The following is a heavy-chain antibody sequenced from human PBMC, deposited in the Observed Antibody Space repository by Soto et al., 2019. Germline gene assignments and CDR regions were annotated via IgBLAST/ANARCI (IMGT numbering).Heavy chain of an antibody. D-gene: IGHD2-21*01. CDR2: ISLRHHST. CDR3: ARELYSCGAECPYYTEY. J-gene: IGHJ4*02. CDR1: GYTFVDYF. Sequence: ASVKVSCKTSGYTFVDYFIHWVRQAPGQGLEWMGIISLRHHSTIYAQKFQDRLSVTRDTSSTTIYMELSILRSEDTAVYYCARELYSCGAECPYYTEYSGQGTPVTVSS. V-gene: IGHV1-46*01.